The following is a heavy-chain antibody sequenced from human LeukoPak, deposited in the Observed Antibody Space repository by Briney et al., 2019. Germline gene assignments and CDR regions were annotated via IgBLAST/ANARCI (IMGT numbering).Heavy chain of an antibody. D-gene: IGHD3-10*01. V-gene: IGHV3-48*03. Sequence: GGSLRLSCAASGFTFSSYEMNWVRQAPGKGLEWVSYISSSGSTIYYADSVKGRFTISRDNAKNSLYLQMNSLRAEDTAVYYCARGTASTFYGSGSCLYGMDVWGKGTTVTVSS. CDR1: GFTFSSYE. J-gene: IGHJ6*04. CDR3: ARGTASTFYGSGSCLYGMDV. CDR2: ISSSGSTI.